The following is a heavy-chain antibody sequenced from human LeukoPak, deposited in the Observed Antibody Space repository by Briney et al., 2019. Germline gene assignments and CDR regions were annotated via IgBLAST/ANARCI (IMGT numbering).Heavy chain of an antibody. J-gene: IGHJ4*02. CDR2: IIPIFGTA. V-gene: IGHV1-69*13. CDR1: GGTFTSYA. D-gene: IGHD3-9*01. Sequence: SVKVSCKASGGTFTSYAISWVRQAPGQGLEWMGGIIPIFGTANYAQKFQGRVAITADESTSTAYMEPSSLRSEDTAVYYCAMSYYDVLTGFWGRGTVVSVSS. CDR3: AMSYYDVLTGF.